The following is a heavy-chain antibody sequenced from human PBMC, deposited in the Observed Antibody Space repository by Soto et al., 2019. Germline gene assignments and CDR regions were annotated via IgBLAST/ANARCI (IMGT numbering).Heavy chain of an antibody. CDR2: IIPIFGTA. V-gene: IGHV1-69*12. D-gene: IGHD5-12*01. Sequence: QVQLVQSGAEVKKPGSSVTVSCKASGGTFSSYTISWVRQAPGQGLEWMGGIIPIFGTANYAQKLQGRVTITAAESTSTAYIELSSLRSEGTAVYYCARGNHRWLQLWYFDLWGRGTLVTVSS. CDR3: ARGNHRWLQLWYFDL. CDR1: GGTFSSYT. J-gene: IGHJ2*01.